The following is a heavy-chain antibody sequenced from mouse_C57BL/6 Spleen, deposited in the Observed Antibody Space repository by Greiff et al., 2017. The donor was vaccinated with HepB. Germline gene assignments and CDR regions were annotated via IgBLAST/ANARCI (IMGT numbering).Heavy chain of an antibody. CDR3: ARSPYYYGSSYDY. J-gene: IGHJ2*01. CDR1: GYTFTSYW. Sequence: QVQLQQPGAELVKPGASVKMSCKASGYTFTSYWITWVKQRPGQGLEWIGDIYPGSGSTNYNEKFKSKATLTVDKPSSTAYMQLSSLTSEDSAVYYCARSPYYYGSSYDYWGQGTTLTVSS. V-gene: IGHV1-55*01. CDR2: IYPGSGST. D-gene: IGHD1-1*01.